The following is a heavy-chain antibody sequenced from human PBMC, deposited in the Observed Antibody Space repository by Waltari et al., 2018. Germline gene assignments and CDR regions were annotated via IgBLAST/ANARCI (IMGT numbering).Heavy chain of an antibody. V-gene: IGHV1-2*02. D-gene: IGHD5-18*01. CDR2: VSPISGRT. CDR3: ARDMGWDNGSYRFQFDF. Sequence: RQAPGQGLEWIGWVSPISGRTKLAQKFQGRVTLTRDTSISTVHMELSSLTSDDTAVYYCARDMGWDNGSYRFQFDFWGQGTLVTVSS. J-gene: IGHJ4*02.